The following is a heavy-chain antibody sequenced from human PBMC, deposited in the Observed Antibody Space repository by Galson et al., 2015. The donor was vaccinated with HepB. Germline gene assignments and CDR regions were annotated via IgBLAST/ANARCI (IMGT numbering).Heavy chain of an antibody. D-gene: IGHD2-15*01. CDR2: IIPIFGTA. CDR1: GYTLTELS. V-gene: IGHV1-69*06. Sequence: SVKVSCKVSGYTLTELSMHWVRQAPGQGLEWMGGIIPIFGTANYAQKFQGRVTITADKSTSTAYMELSSLRSEDTAVYYCSREGYCSGGSCYHTAAAYWGQGTLVTVSS. CDR3: SREGYCSGGSCYHTAAAY. J-gene: IGHJ4*02.